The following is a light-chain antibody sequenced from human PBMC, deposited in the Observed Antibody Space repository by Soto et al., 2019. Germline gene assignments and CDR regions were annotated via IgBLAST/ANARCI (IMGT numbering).Light chain of an antibody. Sequence: SALTQPASVSGSPGQSITLSCTGTSSDVGSYNLVSWYQQHPGKAPKVMIYEGSKRPSRVSNRFSGSKSGNTASLTISGLQSEDEADYYCCSYAGSSAYVFGTGTKVTVL. CDR2: EGS. J-gene: IGLJ1*01. CDR1: SSDVGSYNL. CDR3: CSYAGSSAYV. V-gene: IGLV2-23*01.